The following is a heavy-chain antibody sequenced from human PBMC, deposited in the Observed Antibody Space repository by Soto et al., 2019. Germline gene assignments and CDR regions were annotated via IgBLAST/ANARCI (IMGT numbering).Heavy chain of an antibody. CDR3: ARGAVVVPAAIRLWWFAP. D-gene: IGHD2-2*01. V-gene: IGHV1-18*01. CDR2: ISAYNGDT. J-gene: IGHJ5*02. Sequence: ASVKVSCKASGYTFTSYGISWVRQAPGQGLEWMGWISAYNGDTNYAQKLQGRVPMTTDTSTNTAYMELRSLRSDDTAVYYCARGAVVVPAAIRLWWFAPWGQGTLVTVSS. CDR1: GYTFTSYG.